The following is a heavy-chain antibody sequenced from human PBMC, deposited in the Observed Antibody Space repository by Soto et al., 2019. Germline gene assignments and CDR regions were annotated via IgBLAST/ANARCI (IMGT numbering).Heavy chain of an antibody. Sequence: QVQLVQSGAEVRKSGSSVKVSCKLSGASFDSYTITWVRQAPGQGLEWMGGIIPIFGTTNYAQKFQGRLTITADGFTSAAYMDLSSLPSEDTAVYYCARGPLYDLERWMYWYVDLWGRGTLVTVSS. J-gene: IGHJ2*01. V-gene: IGHV1-69*01. CDR3: ARGPLYDLERWMYWYVDL. CDR1: GASFDSYT. D-gene: IGHD3-3*01. CDR2: IIPIFGTT.